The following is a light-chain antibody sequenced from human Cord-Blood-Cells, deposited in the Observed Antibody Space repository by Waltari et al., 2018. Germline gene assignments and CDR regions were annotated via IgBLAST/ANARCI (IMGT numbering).Light chain of an antibody. J-gene: IGLJ1*01. Sequence: SALTPPSSVSGSPGQSITISCTGTSSDVRSYNLVSWYQQHPGKAPKLMIYEVRKRPSGVSNRFSGDKSGNTASLTISGLQAEDEADYYCGSDAVCSTFVFGTGTKVTVL. V-gene: IGLV2-23*02. CDR1: SSDVRSYNL. CDR3: GSDAVCSTFV. CDR2: EVR.